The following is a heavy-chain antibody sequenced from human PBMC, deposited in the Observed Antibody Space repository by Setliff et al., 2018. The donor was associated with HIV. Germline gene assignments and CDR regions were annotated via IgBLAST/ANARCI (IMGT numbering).Heavy chain of an antibody. J-gene: IGHJ2*01. D-gene: IGHD4-4*01. CDR3: AREDYNNYWEYWYFDL. V-gene: IGHV3-21*01. CDR1: RFTFSSYS. Sequence: LSLSCAASRFTFSSYSMNWVRQAPGKGLEWVSSISSRSTYIYYADSVKGRFTISRDNAKNSLYLQMNSLRAEDTAMYYCAREDYNNYWEYWYFDLWGRGTTVTVSS. CDR2: ISSRSTYI.